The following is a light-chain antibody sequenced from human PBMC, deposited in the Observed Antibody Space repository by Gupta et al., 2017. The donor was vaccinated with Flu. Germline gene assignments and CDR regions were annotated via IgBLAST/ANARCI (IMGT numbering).Light chain of an antibody. CDR3: ATWDDSLSAVV. J-gene: IGLJ2*01. CDR2: KSN. V-gene: IGLV1-47*01. Sequence: QSVLTQPPSTSGTPGQRVTFSCSGGNSNIGINYVYWYQQLPGAAPKLIIYKSNQRPSGVPDRFSGSESGTSASLAISGLRSEDEAEYYCATWDDSLSAVVFGGGTKLTVL. CDR1: NSNIGINY.